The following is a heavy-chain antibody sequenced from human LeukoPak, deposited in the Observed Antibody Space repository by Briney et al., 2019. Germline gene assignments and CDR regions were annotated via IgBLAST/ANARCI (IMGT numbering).Heavy chain of an antibody. J-gene: IGHJ4*02. D-gene: IGHD7-27*01. CDR1: GFTLSEHW. CDR2: ISSDGSIT. CDR3: VRGDWGSGY. Sequence: GGSLRLSCAASGFTLSEHWMHWVRQAPGKGLVWVSCISSDGSITRYADSVKGRFTISRDRAENTLYLQMNSLRAEDTAVYYCVRGDWGSGYWGQGTLVTVSS. V-gene: IGHV3-74*01.